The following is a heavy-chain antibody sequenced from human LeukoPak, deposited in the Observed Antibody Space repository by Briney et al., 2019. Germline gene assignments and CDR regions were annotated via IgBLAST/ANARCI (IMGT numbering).Heavy chain of an antibody. V-gene: IGHV6-1*01. CDR1: GGSFSSNSST. D-gene: IGHD2/OR15-2a*01. Sequence: SQTLSLTCAISGGSFSSNSSTWNWIRQSPARDLEWLGRTYYRSKSYNDYAVSVKSRITINADTSKNQFSLQPNSVTPEDTDLYSCARGGDRTFSYWGQGTLVTVSS. CDR3: ARGGDRTFSY. CDR2: TYYRSKSYN. J-gene: IGHJ1*01.